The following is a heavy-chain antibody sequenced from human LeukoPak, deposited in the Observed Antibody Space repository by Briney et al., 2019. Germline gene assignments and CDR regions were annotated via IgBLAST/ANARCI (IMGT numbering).Heavy chain of an antibody. CDR2: ISTTGGST. J-gene: IGHJ4*02. D-gene: IGHD4-23*01. CDR3: AKDWTTVVTPKGYYFDS. V-gene: IGHV3-23*01. CDR1: GFTFRNYD. Sequence: AGGSLRLSCAASGFTFRNYDMHWVRQAPGKGLEWVSAISTTGGSTYYADSVKGRFTVSRDNSKNTLSLQMDSLRVEDTALYYCAKDWTTVVTPKGYYFDSWGQGTLVTVSS.